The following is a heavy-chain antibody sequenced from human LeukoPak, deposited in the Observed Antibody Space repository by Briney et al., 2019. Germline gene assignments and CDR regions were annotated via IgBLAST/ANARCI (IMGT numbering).Heavy chain of an antibody. CDR1: GFTVSSNY. D-gene: IGHD5-12*01. Sequence: GGSLRLSCAASGFTVSSNYVSWVRQAPGKGLEWASVIYSDGRTYYADSVKGRFTISRDNSKNTVYLQMNSLRDEDTAMYYCSTTVPNVVATMITDYWGQGTLVTVSS. CDR3: STTVPNVVATMITDY. V-gene: IGHV3-53*01. J-gene: IGHJ4*02. CDR2: IYSDGRT.